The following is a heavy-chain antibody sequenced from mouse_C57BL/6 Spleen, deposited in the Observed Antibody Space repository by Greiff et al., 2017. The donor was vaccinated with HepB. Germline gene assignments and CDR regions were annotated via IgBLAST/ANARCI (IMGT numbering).Heavy chain of an antibody. Sequence: VQLQQSGAELVRPGASVKLSCTASGFNFKDDYMHWVKQRPEQGLEWIGWIDPENGDTEYASKFQGKATITADTSSNTAYLQLSSLTSEDTAVYYCTTYGSSYSFDYWGQGTTLTVSS. V-gene: IGHV14-4*01. CDR3: TTYGSSYSFDY. D-gene: IGHD1-1*01. CDR2: IDPENGDT. CDR1: GFNFKDDY. J-gene: IGHJ2*01.